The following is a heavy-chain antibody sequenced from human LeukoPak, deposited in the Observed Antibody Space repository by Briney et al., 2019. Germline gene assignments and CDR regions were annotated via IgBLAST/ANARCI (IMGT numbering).Heavy chain of an antibody. D-gene: IGHD4-17*01. CDR3: ARHLRFHYFDF. CDR1: GGSFSGYY. Sequence: SETLSLTCAVYGGSFSGYYWSWVRQPPGKGLEWIGEINHTGNTDYNPSLKSRVTILVDTSKNQFSLKVISVTAADTAVYYCARHLRFHYFDFWGQGTLVTVSS. V-gene: IGHV4-34*01. J-gene: IGHJ4*02. CDR2: INHTGNT.